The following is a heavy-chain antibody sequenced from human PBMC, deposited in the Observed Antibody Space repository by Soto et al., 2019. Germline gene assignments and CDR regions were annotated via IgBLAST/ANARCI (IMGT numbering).Heavy chain of an antibody. CDR3: ARQGYGSGSYYGMDV. J-gene: IGHJ6*02. CDR1: GGSISSGGYS. Sequence: SSETLSLTCAVSGGSISSGGYSWSWIRQPPGKGLEWIGYIYHSGSTYCNPSLKSRVTISVDRSKNQFSLKLSSVTAADTAVYYCARQGYGSGSYYGMDVWGQGTTVTVSS. D-gene: IGHD3-10*01. V-gene: IGHV4-30-2*01. CDR2: IYHSGST.